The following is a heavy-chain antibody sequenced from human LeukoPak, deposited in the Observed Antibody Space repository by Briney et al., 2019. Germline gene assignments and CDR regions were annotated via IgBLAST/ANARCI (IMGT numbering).Heavy chain of an antibody. Sequence: SETLSLTCTVSGGSISSHYWSWIRQPPGKGLEWIGYIYYSGSTNYNPSLKSRVTISVDTSENQFSLKLSSVTAADTAVYYCARDGGYCSSTSCYMGWFDPWGQGTLVTVSS. CDR3: ARDGGYCSSTSCYMGWFDP. CDR1: GGSISSHY. D-gene: IGHD2-2*02. CDR2: IYYSGST. J-gene: IGHJ5*02. V-gene: IGHV4-59*11.